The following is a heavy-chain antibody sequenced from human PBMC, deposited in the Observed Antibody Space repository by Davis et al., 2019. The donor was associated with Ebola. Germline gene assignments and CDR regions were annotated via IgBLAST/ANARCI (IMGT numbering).Heavy chain of an antibody. CDR2: IDPSDSYT. J-gene: IGHJ4*02. V-gene: IGHV5-10-1*04. CDR3: ARLFGNSGYSYGYFDY. CDR1: GYSFTSYW. Sequence: GGSLRLSCKGSGYSFTSYWISWVRQMPGKGLEWMGRIDPSDSYTNYSPSFQGQVTISADKSISTAYLQWSSLKASDTAMYYCARLFGNSGYSYGYFDYWGQGTLVTVSS. D-gene: IGHD5-18*01.